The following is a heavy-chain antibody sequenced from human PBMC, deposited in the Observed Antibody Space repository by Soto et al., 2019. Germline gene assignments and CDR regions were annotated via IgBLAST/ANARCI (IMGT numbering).Heavy chain of an antibody. CDR1: GFTFSSYW. CDR3: ARGAGGYYYMDV. Sequence: EVQLVESGGGLVQPGGSLRLSCAASGFTFSSYWMHWVRQVPGKGLVWVSRLYIDWSRTSDADSVKGRFTISRDNAKNPLYLQMNSLRAEDTAVYYCARGAGGYYYMDVWGKGTTVTVSS. V-gene: IGHV3-74*01. J-gene: IGHJ6*03. D-gene: IGHD3-10*01. CDR2: LYIDWSRT.